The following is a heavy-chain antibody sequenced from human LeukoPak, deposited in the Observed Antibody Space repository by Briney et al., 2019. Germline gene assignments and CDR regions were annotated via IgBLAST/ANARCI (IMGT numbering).Heavy chain of an antibody. CDR3: ARDSSEFRNLIPH. D-gene: IGHD2-21*01. CDR1: GGTFSRYA. V-gene: IGHV1-69*13. Sequence: GASVNVSCTASGGTFSRYAISWVRQSPGQGLEWMGGIIPIFGTANYAQKFQGRVTITADESTSTAYMELSSLRSEDTAVYYCARDSSEFRNLIPHWGQGTLVTVSS. J-gene: IGHJ1*01. CDR2: IIPIFGTA.